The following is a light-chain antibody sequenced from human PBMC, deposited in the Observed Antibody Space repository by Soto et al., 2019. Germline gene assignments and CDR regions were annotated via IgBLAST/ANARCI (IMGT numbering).Light chain of an antibody. CDR2: GAS. J-gene: IGKJ1*01. CDR1: QSISVN. V-gene: IGKV3-15*01. CDR3: QQYNSWPRT. Sequence: EIVMTQSLATLSVSPGERATLSCRASQSISVNLAWYQQRSGQAPRLLIYGASSRAPGTPARFSGSGSEADFTLTISNLQSEDFAVYYCQQYNSWPRTFGQGTKVDIK.